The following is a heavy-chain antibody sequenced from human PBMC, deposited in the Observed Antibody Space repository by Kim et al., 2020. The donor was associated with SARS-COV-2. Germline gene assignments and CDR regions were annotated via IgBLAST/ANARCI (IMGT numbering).Heavy chain of an antibody. Sequence: DSVKGPFTITRDNAKHSLYLQMNSLRAEDTAVYYCARDGASGDYGDWFDPWGQGTLVTVSS. CDR3: ARDGASGDYGDWFDP. V-gene: IGHV3-21*06. J-gene: IGHJ5*02. D-gene: IGHD4-17*01.